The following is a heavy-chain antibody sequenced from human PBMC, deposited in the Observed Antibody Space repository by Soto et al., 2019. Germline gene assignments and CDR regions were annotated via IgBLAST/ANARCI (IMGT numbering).Heavy chain of an antibody. CDR1: GITFSTYA. J-gene: IGHJ4*02. CDR3: ARAISGYVT. CDR2: INAGNGNT. Sequence: AASVKVSCKASGITFSTYAIHWVRQAPGQGLEWMGWINAGNGNTRYSQKFQGRVTLTRDTSASTTYMDLSSLRSEDTAIYYCARAISGYVTWGQGTLVTV. V-gene: IGHV1-3*01. D-gene: IGHD5-12*01.